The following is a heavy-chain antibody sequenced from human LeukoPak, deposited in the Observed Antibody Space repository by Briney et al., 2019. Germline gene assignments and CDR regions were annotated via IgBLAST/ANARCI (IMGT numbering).Heavy chain of an antibody. CDR1: GGTFSSYA. V-gene: IGHV1-69*04. Sequence: ASVKVSYKASGGTFSSYAISWVRQAPGQGLEWMGRIIPILGIANYAQKFQGRVTITADKSTSTAYMELSSLRSEDTAVYYCAREPTPRSPFDYWGQGTLVTVSS. CDR2: IIPILGIA. J-gene: IGHJ4*02. CDR3: AREPTPRSPFDY.